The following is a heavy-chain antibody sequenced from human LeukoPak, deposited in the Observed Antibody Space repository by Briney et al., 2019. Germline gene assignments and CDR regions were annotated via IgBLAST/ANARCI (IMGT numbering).Heavy chain of an antibody. D-gene: IGHD2-2*01. J-gene: IGHJ6*02. V-gene: IGHV3-21*01. CDR2: ISSSSSYI. CDR1: GFTFSSYS. CDR3: ARDTGYCSSTSCYLPGYYYYYGMDV. Sequence: GGSLRLSCAASGFTFSSYSMNWVRQAPGKGLEWVSSISSSSSYIYYADSVKGRFTISRDNAKNSLYPQMNSLRAEDTAVYYCARDTGYCSSTSCYLPGYYYYYGMDVWGQGTTVTVSS.